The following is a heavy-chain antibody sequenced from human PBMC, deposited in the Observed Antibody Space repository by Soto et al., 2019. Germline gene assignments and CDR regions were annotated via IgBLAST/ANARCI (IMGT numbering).Heavy chain of an antibody. CDR3: VRGPRYWGGYFDY. V-gene: IGHV4-34*01. CDR1: GGSFSGYY. D-gene: IGHD3-16*01. Sequence: SETLSLTCAVYGGSFSGYYWSWIRQPPGKGLEWIGEINHSGSTNYNPSLKSRVTISVDTSKNQFSLKLSSVTAADTAVYYCVRGPRYWGGYFDYWGQGTLVTVSS. J-gene: IGHJ4*02. CDR2: INHSGST.